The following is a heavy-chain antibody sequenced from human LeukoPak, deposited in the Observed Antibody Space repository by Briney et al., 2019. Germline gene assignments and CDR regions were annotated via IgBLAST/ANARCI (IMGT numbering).Heavy chain of an antibody. CDR1: GFTFSSYW. Sequence: GGSLRLSCAASGFTFSSYWMHWVRQAPGTGLVWVSRINSDGSSTSYADSVKGRFTISRDNAKNTLYLQMNSLRAEDTAVYYCARAGELLDFQQWGQGTLVTVSS. D-gene: IGHD1-7*01. CDR2: INSDGSST. CDR3: ARAGELLDFQQ. J-gene: IGHJ1*01. V-gene: IGHV3-74*01.